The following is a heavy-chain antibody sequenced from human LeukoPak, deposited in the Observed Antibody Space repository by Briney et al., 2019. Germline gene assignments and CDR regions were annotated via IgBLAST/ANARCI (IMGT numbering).Heavy chain of an antibody. V-gene: IGHV1-69*05. CDR2: IIPIFGTA. D-gene: IGHD6-19*01. J-gene: IGHJ5*02. Sequence: ASVKVSCKASGGTFSSYAISWVRQAPGQGLEWMGTIIPIFGTANYAQKFQGRVTITTDESTSTAYMELSSLRSEDTAVYYCARDSSGVLLWFDPWGQGTLVTVSS. CDR1: GGTFSSYA. CDR3: ARDSSGVLLWFDP.